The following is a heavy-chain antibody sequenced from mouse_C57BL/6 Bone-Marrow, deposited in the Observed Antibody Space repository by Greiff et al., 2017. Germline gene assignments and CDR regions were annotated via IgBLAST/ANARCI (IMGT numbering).Heavy chain of an antibody. CDR3: ARRGDYGGFAY. CDR1: GYTFTSYW. CDR2: IDPSDSYT. Sequence: QVQLQQPGAELVKPGASVKLSCKASGYTFTSYWMQWVKQRPGQGLEWIGEIDPSDSYTTYNQKFKGKATLPVDTASRTAYMQLSSLTSEYSAVYYCARRGDYGGFAYWGQGTLVTVSA. D-gene: IGHD2-4*01. V-gene: IGHV1-50*01. J-gene: IGHJ3*01.